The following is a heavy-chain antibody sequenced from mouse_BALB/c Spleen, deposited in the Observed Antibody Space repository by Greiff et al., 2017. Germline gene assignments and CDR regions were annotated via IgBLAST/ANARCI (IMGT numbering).Heavy chain of an antibody. J-gene: IGHJ3*01. V-gene: IGHV1-5*01. CDR2: IYPGNSDT. CDR3: TRGGDYDVLSWFAY. Sequence: EVQLQQSGTVLARPGASVKMSCKASGYTFTSYWMHWVNQRPGQGLEWIGAIYPGNSDTSYNQKFKGKAKLTAVTSTSTAYMELSSLTNEDSAVYYCTRGGDYDVLSWFAYWGQGTLVTVSA. D-gene: IGHD2-4*01. CDR1: GYTFTSYW.